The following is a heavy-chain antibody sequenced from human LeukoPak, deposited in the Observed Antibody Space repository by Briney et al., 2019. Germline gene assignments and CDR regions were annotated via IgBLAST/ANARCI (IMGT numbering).Heavy chain of an antibody. V-gene: IGHV4-59*01. J-gene: IGHJ4*02. CDR3: AREGIAVAGTWTYYFDY. D-gene: IGHD6-19*01. Sequence: PSETLALTWTVSGGSISSYYWSWIRQPPGKGLEWIGYIYYSGSTNYNPSLKSRVTISVDTSKNQFSLKLSSVTAADTAVYYCAREGIAVAGTWTYYFDYWGQGTLVTVSS. CDR1: GGSISSYY. CDR2: IYYSGST.